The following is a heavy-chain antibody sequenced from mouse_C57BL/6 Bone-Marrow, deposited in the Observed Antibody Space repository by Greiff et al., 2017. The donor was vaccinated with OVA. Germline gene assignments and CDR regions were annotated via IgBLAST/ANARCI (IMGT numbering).Heavy chain of an antibody. CDR2: ISSGGDYT. CDR1: GFTFSSYA. V-gene: IGHV5-9-1*02. CDR3: TSQTYYDSYYYAMDY. D-gene: IGHD2-4*01. J-gene: IGHJ4*01. Sequence: EVKLVESGAGLVKPGGSLKLSCAASGFTFSSYAMSWVRQTPEKRLEWVAYISSGGDYTYYADTVKGRFTISRDNDRNTLYLQMSSLKSEDTAMYYCTSQTYYDSYYYAMDYWGQGTSVTVSS.